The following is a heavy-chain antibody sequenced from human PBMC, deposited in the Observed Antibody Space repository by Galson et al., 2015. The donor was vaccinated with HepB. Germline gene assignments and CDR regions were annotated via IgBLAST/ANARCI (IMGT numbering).Heavy chain of an antibody. Sequence: SLRLSCAASGFTFSSYSMNWVRQAPGKGLEWVSYISSSKSTIYYADSVKGRFTISRDNAKKSLYLQMNSLRDEDTAVYYCARVGSSGWYTTYYSYYMDVWGKGTTVTVSS. CDR2: ISSSKSTI. J-gene: IGHJ6*03. CDR1: GFTFSSYS. V-gene: IGHV3-48*02. D-gene: IGHD6-13*01. CDR3: ARVGSSGWYTTYYSYYMDV.